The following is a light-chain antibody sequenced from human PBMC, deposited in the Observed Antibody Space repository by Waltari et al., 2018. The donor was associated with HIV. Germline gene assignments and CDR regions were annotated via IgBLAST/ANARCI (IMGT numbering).Light chain of an antibody. V-gene: IGLV1-47*01. J-gene: IGLJ3*02. CDR3: AAWDVSLSGWV. CDR1: TSNIGSKF. CDR2: RNN. Sequence: SVLTQSPSTSGTPGQKVTISCSGSTSNIGSKFVSWYQQFPGTAPKLLIYRNNERPSGVPDRFSGSKSGISASLAITGLRSEDEADYYCAAWDVSLSGWVFGGGTKLTVL.